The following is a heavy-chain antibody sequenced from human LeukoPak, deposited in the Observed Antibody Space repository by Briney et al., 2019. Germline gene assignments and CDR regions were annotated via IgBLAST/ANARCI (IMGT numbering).Heavy chain of an antibody. CDR3: ARGYSSGWYPERAGPHYFDY. J-gene: IGHJ4*02. D-gene: IGHD6-19*01. V-gene: IGHV4-30-2*05. CDR2: IYHSGSS. Sequence: SQTLSLTCAVSGGSISSGSFSWSWIRQPPRKGLEWIGYIYHSGSSYYNPSLKSRVTISVDTSKNQFSLKLSSVTAADTAVYYCARGYSSGWYPERAGPHYFDYWGQGTLVTVSS. CDR1: GGSISSGSFS.